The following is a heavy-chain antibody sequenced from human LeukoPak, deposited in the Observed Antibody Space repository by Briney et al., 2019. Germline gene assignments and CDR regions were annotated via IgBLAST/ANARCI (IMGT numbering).Heavy chain of an antibody. J-gene: IGHJ4*02. CDR2: ISASGGST. CDR1: XXXXSXXA. V-gene: IGHV3-23*01. Sequence: LRLSCAXXXXXXSXXAMSXXRXVPXXXLEXXXGISASGGSTSYADSVRGRFTISRDNSKNTLYVQMNSLRDEDTAVYYCAKDQRWESPHYLDSWGQGTLVTVSS. D-gene: IGHD1-26*01. CDR3: AKDQRWESPHYLDS.